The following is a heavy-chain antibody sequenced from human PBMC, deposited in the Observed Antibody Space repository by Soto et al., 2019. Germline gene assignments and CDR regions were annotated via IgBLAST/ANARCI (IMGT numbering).Heavy chain of an antibody. D-gene: IGHD2-15*01. CDR1: GFTFSDHY. CDR3: ARDLSCSRGSCYFDY. Sequence: GGSLRLSCAASGFTFSDHYMDWVRQAPGKGLEWVGRTRNKANSYTTEYAASVKGRFTIARDDSKNSLYLQMNSLKTEDKAVYYCARDLSCSRGSCYFDYWGQGTLVTVSS. V-gene: IGHV3-72*01. J-gene: IGHJ4*02. CDR2: TRNKANSYTT.